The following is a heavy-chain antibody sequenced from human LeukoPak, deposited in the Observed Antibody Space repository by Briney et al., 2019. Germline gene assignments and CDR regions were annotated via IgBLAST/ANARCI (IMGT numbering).Heavy chain of an antibody. V-gene: IGHV3-23*01. D-gene: IGHD3-22*01. CDR1: GFTFSSYA. CDR3: AKDRYYYDSSGHFDY. Sequence: PGGSLRLSCAASGFTFSSYAMSWVRQAPGKGLEWVSAISGSGGSTYYAGSVKGRFTISRDNSKNTLYLQMNSLRAEDTAVYYCAKDRYYYDSSGHFDYWGQGTLVTVSS. J-gene: IGHJ4*02. CDR2: ISGSGGST.